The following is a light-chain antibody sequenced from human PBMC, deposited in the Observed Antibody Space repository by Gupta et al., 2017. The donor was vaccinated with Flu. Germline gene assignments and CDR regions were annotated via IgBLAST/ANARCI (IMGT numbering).Light chain of an antibody. CDR3: QYYESSLSTVG. CDR1: SSNIGAGYD. V-gene: IGLV1-40*01. CDR2: GNN. J-gene: IGLJ2*01. Sequence: QSVLTQPPSVSGAPGQRVTISCTGTSSNIGAGYDVHWYQQLPGTAPKLLIYGNNNRPSGVPDRFAGSKAGTSASRAITGLQAEDEAEYYGQYYESSLSTVGFGGGTKLTVL.